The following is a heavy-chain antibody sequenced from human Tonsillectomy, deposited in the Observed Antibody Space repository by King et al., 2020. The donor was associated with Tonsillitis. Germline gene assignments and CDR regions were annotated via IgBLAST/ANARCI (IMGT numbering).Heavy chain of an antibody. J-gene: IGHJ5*02. CDR3: ASISEGHYHGTCAHNASNCFDP. D-gene: IGHD3-10*01. Sequence: VQLQQWGAGLLKPSETLSLTCAVYGGSFSDYYWSWIRQPPGKGLEWIGETNHRGSTNYNPSLKSRVTISVDTSKNQFSLKVNSVTAADTAVYYCASISEGHYHGTCAHNASNCFDPWGQGTLVTVSS. CDR1: GGSFSDYY. CDR2: TNHRGST. V-gene: IGHV4-34*01.